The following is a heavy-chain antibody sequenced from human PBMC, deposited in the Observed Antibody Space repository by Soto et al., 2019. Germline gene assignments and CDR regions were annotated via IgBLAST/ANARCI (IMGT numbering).Heavy chain of an antibody. V-gene: IGHV1-2*02. CDR1: GYIFTDFF. CDR2: VNPKDGDT. J-gene: IGHJ4*02. Sequence: QVQLVQSGTEVRKPGASVKVSCKTSGYIFTDFFVHWIRQAAGQGREWLGWVNPKDGDTEYAQKFLGRVSMTRETSTNTVYMEMTPLTSTDTAVYYCGRVPAPGRPTYTFYWGQGSLV. CDR3: GRVPAPGRPTYTFY. D-gene: IGHD2-2*02.